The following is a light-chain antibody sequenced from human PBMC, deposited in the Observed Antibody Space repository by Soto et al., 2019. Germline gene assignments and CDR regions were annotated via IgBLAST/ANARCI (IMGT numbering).Light chain of an antibody. V-gene: IGLV1-40*01. CDR2: GNS. CDR3: QSYDSSLSAV. Sequence: PSVSGAPGQRVTISCTGSSSNIGAGYDVHWYQQLPGTAPKLLIYGNSNRPSGVPDRFSGSKSGTSASLAITGLQAEDEADYYCQSYDSSLSAVFGGGTKLTVL. CDR1: SSNIGAGYD. J-gene: IGLJ2*01.